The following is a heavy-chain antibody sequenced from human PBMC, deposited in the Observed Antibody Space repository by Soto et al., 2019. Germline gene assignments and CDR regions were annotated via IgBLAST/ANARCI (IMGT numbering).Heavy chain of an antibody. D-gene: IGHD3-22*01. J-gene: IGHJ4*02. CDR2: ISGGGTGT. CDR1: GFTFSSYE. V-gene: IGHV3-23*01. Sequence: GGSLRLSCAASGFTFSSYEMNWVRPAPGKGLEWVSSISGGGTGTYSADAVRGRFTISSDKSRNTVYLQMSSLRAEDTAVYYCAKGHYYDNVGNWVANQAFDSWGQGSLVTVSS. CDR3: AKGHYYDNVGNWVANQAFDS.